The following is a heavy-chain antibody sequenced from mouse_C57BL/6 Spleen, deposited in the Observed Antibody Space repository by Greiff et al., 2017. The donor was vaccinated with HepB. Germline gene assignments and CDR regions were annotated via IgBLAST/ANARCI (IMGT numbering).Heavy chain of an antibody. Sequence: EVQVVESGAELVRPGASVKLSCTASGFNIKDDYMHWVKQRPEQGLEWIGWIDPENGDTEYASKFQGKATITADTSSNTAYLQLSSLTSEDTAVYYCTTARQLRHPFAYWGQGTLVTVSA. V-gene: IGHV14-4*01. CDR2: IDPENGDT. D-gene: IGHD3-2*02. J-gene: IGHJ3*01. CDR1: GFNIKDDY. CDR3: TTARQLRHPFAY.